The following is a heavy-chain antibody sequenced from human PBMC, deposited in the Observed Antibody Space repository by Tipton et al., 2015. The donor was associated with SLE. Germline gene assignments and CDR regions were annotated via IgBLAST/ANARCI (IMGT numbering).Heavy chain of an antibody. CDR1: GYTFTDYD. J-gene: IGHJ4*02. CDR3: ARVRVDTAMGVFDF. D-gene: IGHD5-18*01. Sequence: QSGPEVKKPGASVKVSCKASGYTFTDYDINWVRQATGQGLEWMGWISTYNGNTNYAQKLQGRVTMTSDTSTSTAYMELRSLRSDDTAIYYCARVRVDTAMGVFDFWGQGTLVTVSS. V-gene: IGHV1-18*01. CDR2: ISTYNGNT.